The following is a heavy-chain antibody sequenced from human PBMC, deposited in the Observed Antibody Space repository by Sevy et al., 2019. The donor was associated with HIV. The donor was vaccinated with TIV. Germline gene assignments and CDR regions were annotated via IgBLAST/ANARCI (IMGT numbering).Heavy chain of an antibody. CDR1: GFTFSSYA. CDR3: ARERDRQALNV. V-gene: IGHV3-30-3*01. CDR2: ISDDGSNK. J-gene: IGHJ3*01. Sequence: GGSLRLSCAASGFTFSSYAMHWVRQAPGEGLEWVAVISDDGSNKYYADSVKGRFTISRDNSKNTLFMQVNSLRAEDTALYYCARERDRQALNVWGQGTMVTVSS.